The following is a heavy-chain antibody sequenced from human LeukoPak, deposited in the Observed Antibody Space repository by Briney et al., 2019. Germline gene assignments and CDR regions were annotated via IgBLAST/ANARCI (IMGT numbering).Heavy chain of an antibody. Sequence: GGSLRLSCAASGFTFSSYNMNWVRQAPGKGLEWVSYISSSSSVIYYADSVKGRFTISRDNAKNSLYLQMNSLRAEDTAVYYCARAPGAMVARFDYWGQGTLVTVSS. CDR3: ARAPGAMVARFDY. D-gene: IGHD5-18*01. J-gene: IGHJ4*02. V-gene: IGHV3-48*01. CDR2: ISSSSSVI. CDR1: GFTFSSYN.